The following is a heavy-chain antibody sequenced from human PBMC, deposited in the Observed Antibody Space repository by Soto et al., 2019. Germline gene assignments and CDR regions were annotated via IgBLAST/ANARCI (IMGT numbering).Heavy chain of an antibody. CDR1: GFTFTSSA. D-gene: IGHD3-10*01. Sequence: ASVKVSCKASGFTFTSSAVQWVRQARGQRLEWIGWIVVGSGNTNYAQKFQERVTITRDMSTSTAYMELSSLRSEDTAVYYCAAGPLWFGELPFDYWGQGTLVTVSS. CDR3: AAGPLWFGELPFDY. J-gene: IGHJ4*02. CDR2: IVVGSGNT. V-gene: IGHV1-58*01.